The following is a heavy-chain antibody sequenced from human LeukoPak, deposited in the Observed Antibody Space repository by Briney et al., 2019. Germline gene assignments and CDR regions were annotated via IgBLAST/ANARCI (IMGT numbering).Heavy chain of an antibody. CDR3: AKDSPNSSSFYYYMDV. Sequence: GGSLRLSCAASGFTFSNFWMHWVRQAPEMGLVWVSRINTDGSRTNSVKGRFTISRDNAKNTLYPQMNNLRAEDTAVYYCAKDSPNSSSFYYYMDVWGKGTTVTVSS. CDR2: INTDGSRT. V-gene: IGHV3-74*01. D-gene: IGHD6-6*01. J-gene: IGHJ6*03. CDR1: GFTFSNFW.